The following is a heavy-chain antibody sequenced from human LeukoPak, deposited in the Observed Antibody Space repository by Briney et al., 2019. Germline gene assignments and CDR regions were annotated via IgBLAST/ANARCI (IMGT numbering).Heavy chain of an antibody. CDR1: GFTFSNYA. Sequence: GGSLRLSCAASGFTFSNYAMTWVRQAPGKGLEWVSVISGSGDTTYYADSVKGRFTISRDNSKNTLYLQMTSLRAEDTAVFYCAKDRAYGFSGSFDIWGQGTMVTVSS. V-gene: IGHV3-23*01. D-gene: IGHD3-10*01. CDR2: ISGSGDTT. J-gene: IGHJ3*02. CDR3: AKDRAYGFSGSFDI.